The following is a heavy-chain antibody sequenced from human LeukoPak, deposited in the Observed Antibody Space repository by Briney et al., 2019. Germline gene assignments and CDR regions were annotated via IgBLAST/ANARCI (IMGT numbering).Heavy chain of an antibody. V-gene: IGHV3-7*01. CDR2: INQGGSDK. J-gene: IGHJ4*02. Sequence: GGSLRLSCAASGFTISGHWWSGIRQAPGKGLEWVANINQGGSDKYYVDSVTGRFTISRDNANNLLFLQMNSLIDEYTAVYYCTRDRSRAEDDWGQGTLVTVSS. CDR3: TRDRSRAEDD. D-gene: IGHD1-14*01. CDR1: GFTISGHW.